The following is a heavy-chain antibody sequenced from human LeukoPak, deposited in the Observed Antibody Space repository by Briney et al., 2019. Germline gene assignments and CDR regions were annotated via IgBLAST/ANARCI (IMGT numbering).Heavy chain of an antibody. CDR2: IYYSGST. CDR1: GGSISSGGYY. Sequence: SQTLSLTCTVSGGSISSGGYYWSWIRQHPGKGLEWIGYIYYSGSTNYNPSLKSRVTISVDTSKNQFSLKLSSVTAADTAVYYCARHGRNGYGQVGAFDIWGQGTMVTVSS. V-gene: IGHV4-31*03. D-gene: IGHD5-12*01. CDR3: ARHGRNGYGQVGAFDI. J-gene: IGHJ3*02.